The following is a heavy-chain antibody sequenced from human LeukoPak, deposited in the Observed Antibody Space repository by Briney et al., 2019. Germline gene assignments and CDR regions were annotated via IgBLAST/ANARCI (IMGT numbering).Heavy chain of an antibody. CDR2: MYYSGST. J-gene: IGHJ4*02. D-gene: IGHD4-23*01. V-gene: IGHV4-59*08. Sequence: SETLSLTCTASGASISSYYWGWLRQPPGKGLEWIAFMYYSGSTNYNPSLKSRVTISLDTSKNQFSLKLSSVTAADTAVYYCARRSISGNSWDYFDYWGQGTLVTVSS. CDR1: GASISSYY. CDR3: ARRSISGNSWDYFDY.